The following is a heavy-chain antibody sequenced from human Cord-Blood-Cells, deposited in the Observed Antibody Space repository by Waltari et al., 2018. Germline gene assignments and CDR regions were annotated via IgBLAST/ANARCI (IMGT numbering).Heavy chain of an antibody. CDR1: GFTFSSYS. V-gene: IGHV3-21*01. Sequence: EVQLVESGGGLVKPGGSLRLSCAASGFTFSSYSMNWVRQAPGSGRGVCYAISSSQYRSYAYSVKGQCAISRDNAKNSLYLQMNSLRAEDTAVYYCARAPATVVLDYWGQGTLVTVSS. CDR3: ARAPATVVLDY. D-gene: IGHD4-4*01. CDR2: ISSSQYR. J-gene: IGHJ4*02.